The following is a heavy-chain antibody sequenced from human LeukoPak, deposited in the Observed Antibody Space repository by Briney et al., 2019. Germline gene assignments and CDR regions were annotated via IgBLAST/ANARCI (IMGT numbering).Heavy chain of an antibody. V-gene: IGHV3-53*01. Sequence: PGGSLRLSCAASGFTVSSNYMSWVRQAPGKGLEWVSVIYSGGSTYYADSVKGRFTISRDNSKNTLYLQMNSLRAEDTAVYYCARVGGLVIKSYYFDYWGQGTLVTVSS. J-gene: IGHJ4*02. CDR1: GFTVSSNY. CDR3: ARVGGLVIKSYYFDY. CDR2: IYSGGST. D-gene: IGHD3-22*01.